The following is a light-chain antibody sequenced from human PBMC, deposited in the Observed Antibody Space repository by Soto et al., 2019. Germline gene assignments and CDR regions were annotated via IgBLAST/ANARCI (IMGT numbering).Light chain of an antibody. CDR3: MQHTYWPHT. V-gene: IGKV2-30*01. CDR1: QSLVSSDGNTY. CDR2: HVS. Sequence: DVVMTQSPLSLPVTLGQPASISCTSSQSLVSSDGNTYLNWFQQRPGQSPRRLIYHVSNRDSGVPDRFSGSGSGTDFTLKISRVEAEDVAIYNCMQHTYWPHTLGGGTKVEI. J-gene: IGKJ4*01.